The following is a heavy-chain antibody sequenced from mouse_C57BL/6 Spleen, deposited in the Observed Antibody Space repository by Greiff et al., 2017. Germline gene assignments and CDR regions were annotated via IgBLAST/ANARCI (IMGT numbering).Heavy chain of an antibody. Sequence: EVKLQESGAELVKPGASVKLSCTASGFNIKDYYMHWVKQRTEQGLEWIGRIDPEDGETKYAPQFQGKATITADTSSNTAYLQLSSLTSEDTAVYYCAREILREYFDYWGQGTTLTVSS. J-gene: IGHJ2*01. CDR1: GFNIKDYY. CDR2: IDPEDGET. V-gene: IGHV14-2*01. D-gene: IGHD1-1*01. CDR3: AREILREYFDY.